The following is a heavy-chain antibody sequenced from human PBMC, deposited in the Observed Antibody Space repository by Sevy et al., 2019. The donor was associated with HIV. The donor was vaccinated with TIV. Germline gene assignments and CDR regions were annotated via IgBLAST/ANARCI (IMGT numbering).Heavy chain of an antibody. Sequence: GGSLRLSCAASGFTFSSYAMSWVRQAPGKGLEWVSAISGSGAGTYYADSVKGRFTISRDNSKNTLYLQMSSLRAEDMAVYYCAEARGTYSYYYMDVWGKGTTVTVSS. J-gene: IGHJ6*03. CDR2: ISGSGAGT. CDR1: GFTFSSYA. D-gene: IGHD1-26*01. V-gene: IGHV3-23*01. CDR3: AEARGTYSYYYMDV.